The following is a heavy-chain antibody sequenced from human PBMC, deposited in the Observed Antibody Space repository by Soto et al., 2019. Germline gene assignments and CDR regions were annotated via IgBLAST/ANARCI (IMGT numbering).Heavy chain of an antibody. CDR1: GFSLRNTRMG. CDR3: ARSLYVDYVHWYFDL. V-gene: IGHV2-26*01. J-gene: IGHJ2*01. Sequence: QVTLKESGPVLVKPTETLTLTCTVSGFSLRNTRMGVSWIRQSPGKALEWLAHIFSNDAKSYSPSLKSRLAISRDTPKSQVVLTMTNVAPVDTVTYYCARSLYVDYVHWYFDLWGRGTLVTVSS. D-gene: IGHD4-17*01. CDR2: IFSNDAK.